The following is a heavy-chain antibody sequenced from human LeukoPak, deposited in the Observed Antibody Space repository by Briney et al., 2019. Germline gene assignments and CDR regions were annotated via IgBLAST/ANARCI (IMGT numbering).Heavy chain of an antibody. D-gene: IGHD6-19*01. CDR1: GFTFSSYD. CDR3: ARGAVAGERYYYYYMDV. V-gene: IGHV3-30*03. CDR2: ISSDGSNK. J-gene: IGHJ6*03. Sequence: PGGSLRLSCAASGFTFSSYDMTWVRQAPGKGLEWVAVISSDGSNKYYADSVKGRFTISRDNSKNTLYLQMNSLRAEDTAVYYCARGAVAGERYYYYYMDVWGKGTTVTVSS.